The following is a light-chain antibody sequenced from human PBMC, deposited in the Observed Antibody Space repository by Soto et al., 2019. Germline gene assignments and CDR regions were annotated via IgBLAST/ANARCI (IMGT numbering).Light chain of an antibody. J-gene: IGKJ1*01. CDR2: GAS. V-gene: IGKV3-20*01. CDR3: QQYGSSPTT. CDR1: QSVSTSY. Sequence: DIVLTRSPGTLSLSPGETATLSCRASQSVSTSYLAWYQQKPGQAPRLLIFGASSRATGIPDRFIGSGSGTDFTLTISRLEPEDFAVYYCQQYGSSPTTFGQGTKVDIK.